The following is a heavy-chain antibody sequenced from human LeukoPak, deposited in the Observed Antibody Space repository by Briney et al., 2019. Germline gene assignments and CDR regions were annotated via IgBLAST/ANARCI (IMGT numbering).Heavy chain of an antibody. Sequence: SETLSLTCAVYGGSFSGYYWSWIRQPPGKGLEWIGYIYYSGSTNYNPSLKSRVTISVDTSKNQFSLKLSSVTAADTAVYYCARHSGYSGYDRRYYGMDVWGQGTTVTVSS. CDR1: GGSFSGYY. CDR2: IYYSGST. V-gene: IGHV4-59*08. CDR3: ARHSGYSGYDRRYYGMDV. D-gene: IGHD5-12*01. J-gene: IGHJ6*02.